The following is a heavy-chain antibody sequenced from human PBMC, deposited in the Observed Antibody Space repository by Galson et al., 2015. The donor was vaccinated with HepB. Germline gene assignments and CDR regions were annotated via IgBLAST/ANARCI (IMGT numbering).Heavy chain of an antibody. CDR3: AKPLYDNSGWIYYYGD. J-gene: IGHJ4*02. V-gene: IGHV3-33*08. CDR2: IWYDGGAGT. Sequence: SLRLSCAASGFTFSSYGMHWVRQAPGKGLEWVAVIWYDGGAGTAYADSVRGRFTISRDNSKNTLYLQLNSLRVEDTAIYYCAKPLYDNSGWIYYYGDWGQGTLVTVSS. D-gene: IGHD3-22*01. CDR1: GFTFSSYG.